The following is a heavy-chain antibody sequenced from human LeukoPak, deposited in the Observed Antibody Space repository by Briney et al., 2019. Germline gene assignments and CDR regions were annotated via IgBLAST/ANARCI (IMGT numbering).Heavy chain of an antibody. J-gene: IGHJ4*02. Sequence: GRSLRLSCAASGFTFSTYAMHWVRQAPGKGLDWVAFISYDGSTKSYVDSVKGRFTISRDISKNMLYLQMNSLRAEDTAVYYCATPRMIRGVIISSDYWGQGTLVSVSS. CDR3: ATPRMIRGVIISSDY. CDR1: GFTFSTYA. V-gene: IGHV3-30*03. D-gene: IGHD3-10*01. CDR2: ISYDGSTK.